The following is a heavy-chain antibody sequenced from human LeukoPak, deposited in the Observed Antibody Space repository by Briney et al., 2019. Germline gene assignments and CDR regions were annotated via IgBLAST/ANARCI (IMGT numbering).Heavy chain of an antibody. CDR3: AREEYYGSGSYFMEV. CDR2: IYSGGST. Sequence: GGSLRLSCGASGFXVSSNYISWVRQAPGKGLEWVSVIYSGGSTYYADSVKGRFTISRDNSKNTLYLQMNSLRAEDTAVYYCAREEYYGSGSYFMEVWGQGTTVTVSS. D-gene: IGHD3-10*01. V-gene: IGHV3-66*01. J-gene: IGHJ6*03. CDR1: GFXVSSNY.